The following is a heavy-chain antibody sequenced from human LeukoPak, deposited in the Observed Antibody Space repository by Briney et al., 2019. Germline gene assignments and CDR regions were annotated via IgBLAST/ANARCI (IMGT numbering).Heavy chain of an antibody. CDR1: GGSFSVYY. J-gene: IGHJ6*03. CDR3: ARAPYVLPHSHYYMDV. V-gene: IGHV4-34*01. D-gene: IGHD3-10*01. CDR2: INHSGST. Sequence: SETLSLTCAVYGGSFSVYYWSWIRQPPGKGLEWIGEINHSGSTNYYPYLKSRVTISVDTSKTQFSLKLSSVTAADTTVYYCARAPYVLPHSHYYMDVWGKGTTVTVPS.